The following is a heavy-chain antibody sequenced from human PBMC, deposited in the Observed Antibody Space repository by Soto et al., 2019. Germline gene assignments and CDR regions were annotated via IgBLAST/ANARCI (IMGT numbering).Heavy chain of an antibody. J-gene: IGHJ5*02. CDR3: ARTYCSGGSCYPGGNWFEP. CDR2: IYYSGST. D-gene: IGHD2-15*01. V-gene: IGHV4-59*01. CDR1: GAYISSYY. Sequence: SETLSLTCAVSGAYISSYYWSCIRQPPGKGLEWIGYIYYSGSTNYNPSLKSRVTMSVDTSKNQFSLKLNSVTAADTAVYYCARTYCSGGSCYPGGNWFEPWGQGTLVTVSS.